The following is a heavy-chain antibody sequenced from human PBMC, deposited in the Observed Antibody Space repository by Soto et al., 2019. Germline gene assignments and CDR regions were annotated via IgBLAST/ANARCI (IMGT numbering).Heavy chain of an antibody. CDR2: ISDSGDTT. Sequence: GGSLRLSCAASGFIFNNYGMSWARQAPGKGLEWVSGISDSGDTTHYADSVKGRFIISRDYSKNTLYLEMNSLRREDTAVYYCARNGTDMFGGMDVWGQGTTVTVSS. D-gene: IGHD1-1*01. CDR1: GFIFNNYG. J-gene: IGHJ6*02. V-gene: IGHV3-23*01. CDR3: ARNGTDMFGGMDV.